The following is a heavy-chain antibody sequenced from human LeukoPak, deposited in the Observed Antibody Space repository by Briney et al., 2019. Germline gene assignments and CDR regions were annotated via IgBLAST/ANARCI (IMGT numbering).Heavy chain of an antibody. CDR2: IYPRDSDT. V-gene: IGHV5-51*01. D-gene: IGHD3-22*01. CDR1: GYSFSSYW. Sequence: GESLKISCRGSGYSFSSYWIAWVRQMPGKGLEWMGIIYPRDSDTRYSPSFQGQVTISADKSISTAYLQWSSLKASDTAMYYCARLPDSPGAFDIWGQGTMVTVSS. CDR3: ARLPDSPGAFDI. J-gene: IGHJ3*02.